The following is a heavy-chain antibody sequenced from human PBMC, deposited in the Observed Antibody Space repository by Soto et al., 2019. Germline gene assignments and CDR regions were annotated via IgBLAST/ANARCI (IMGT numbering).Heavy chain of an antibody. CDR3: TTSISGLVTGH. Sequence: EVQLVESGGGLVKPGGSLRLSCAASGFTFSNAWMNWVRQAPGKVLEWVGRIRSNADGGTADYAAPVKGRFTFSRDDSQNTLFLQMNSLKTEDTAVYFCTTSISGLVTGHWGQGTLVTVSS. CDR1: GFTFSNAW. V-gene: IGHV3-15*07. CDR2: IRSNADGGTA. D-gene: IGHD3-3*01. J-gene: IGHJ4*02.